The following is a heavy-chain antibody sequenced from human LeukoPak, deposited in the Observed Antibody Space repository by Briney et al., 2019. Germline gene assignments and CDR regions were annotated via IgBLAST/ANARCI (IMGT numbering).Heavy chain of an antibody. D-gene: IGHD3-10*01. CDR2: IYYSGST. CDR3: ARDKAYYYGSGSYNGYNNNYGMDV. Sequence: SETLSLTCTVSGGSISSGGYYWSWIRQHPGKGLEWIGYIYYSGSTYYNPSLKSRVTISVDTSKNQFSLKLSSVTAADTAVYYCARDKAYYYGSGSYNGYNNNYGMDVWGQGTTVTVSS. V-gene: IGHV4-31*03. CDR1: GGSISSGGYY. J-gene: IGHJ6*02.